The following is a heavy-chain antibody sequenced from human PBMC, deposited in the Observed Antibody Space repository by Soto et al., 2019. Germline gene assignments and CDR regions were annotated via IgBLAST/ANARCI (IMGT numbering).Heavy chain of an antibody. CDR1: GGSFSGYY. V-gene: IGHV4-34*01. CDR2: INHSGST. CDR3: ARRYYDFWSGYYTDWDYYYYMDV. J-gene: IGHJ6*03. D-gene: IGHD3-3*01. Sequence: SETLSLTCAVYGGSFSGYYWSWIRQPPGKGLEWIGEINHSGSTNYNPSLKSRVTISVDTSKNQFSLKLSSVTAADTAVYYCARRYYDFWSGYYTDWDYYYYMDVWGKGTTVTVSS.